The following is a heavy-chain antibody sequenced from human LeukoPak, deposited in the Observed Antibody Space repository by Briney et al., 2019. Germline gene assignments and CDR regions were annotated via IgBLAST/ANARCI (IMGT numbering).Heavy chain of an antibody. CDR3: ARDLGPTRSGSYYDPYYYYGMDV. V-gene: IGHV1-69*04. CDR2: IIPILGIA. J-gene: IGHJ6*02. Sequence: SVKVSCKASGGTFSSYAISWVRQAPGQGLEWMGRIIPILGIANYAQKFQGRVTITADKSTSTAYMELSSLRSEDTAVYYCARDLGPTRSGSYYDPYYYYGMDVWGQGTTVTVSS. D-gene: IGHD3-10*01. CDR1: GGTFSSYA.